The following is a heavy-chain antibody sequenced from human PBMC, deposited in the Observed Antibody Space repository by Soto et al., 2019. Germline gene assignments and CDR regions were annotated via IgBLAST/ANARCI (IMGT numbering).Heavy chain of an antibody. Sequence: ASETLSLTCVVYGGSFSGYYWSWIRQSPGKGLEWIGGINHRGSTNYNPSLERRVTISVDTSKNQFSLKLPSVTAADTAMYYCARDGFCTSTTCRVGNWFDPWGQGTLVTVSS. CDR2: INHRGST. V-gene: IGHV4-34*01. CDR3: ARDGFCTSTTCRVGNWFDP. D-gene: IGHD2-2*01. CDR1: GGSFSGYY. J-gene: IGHJ5*02.